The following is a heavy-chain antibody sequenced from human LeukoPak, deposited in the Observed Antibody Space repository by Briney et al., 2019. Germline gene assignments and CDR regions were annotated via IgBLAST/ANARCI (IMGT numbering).Heavy chain of an antibody. D-gene: IGHD6-13*01. CDR2: IIPIFGTA. CDR3: ARAPRIAEPGTMPDYYYYMDV. Sequence: ASVKVSCKASVGTFSSFAITWVRQAPGQGPEWVGGIIPIFGTANYAQKFQGRVTITTDEFTSTAYMELSNLKSEDTAVYYCARAPRIAEPGTMPDYYYYMDVWGRGTTVTVSS. CDR1: VGTFSSFA. J-gene: IGHJ6*03. V-gene: IGHV1-69*05.